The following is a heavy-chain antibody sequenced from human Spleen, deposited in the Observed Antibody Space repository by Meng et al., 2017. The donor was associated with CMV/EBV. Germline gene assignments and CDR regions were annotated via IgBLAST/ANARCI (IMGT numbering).Heavy chain of an antibody. D-gene: IGHD6-25*01. CDR1: GFIFSKFW. V-gene: IGHV3-7*01. CDR3: SDFDF. J-gene: IGHJ4*02. Sequence: ESLKISCAASGFIFSKFWMSWVRQAPGKGPEWVANINQDGSERYYVDSVKGRFTISRDNAKNSLYLQMDSLRAEDAAVYYCSDFDFWGQGTLVTVSS. CDR2: INQDGSER.